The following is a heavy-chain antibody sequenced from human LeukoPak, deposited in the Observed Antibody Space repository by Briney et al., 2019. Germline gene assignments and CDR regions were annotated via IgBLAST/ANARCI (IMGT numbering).Heavy chain of an antibody. CDR1: GFTFSRYG. Sequence: AGGSLRLSCAASGFTFSRYGMHWVRQAPGKGLECVAFIRYDGSNKYYADSVRGRFTISRDNSRNTMYLQMNSLRAEDAAVYYCAKAPVTSCRGAFCYPFDSWGQGTLVTVSS. CDR2: IRYDGSNK. CDR3: AKAPVTSCRGAFCYPFDS. D-gene: IGHD2-15*01. V-gene: IGHV3-30*02. J-gene: IGHJ4*02.